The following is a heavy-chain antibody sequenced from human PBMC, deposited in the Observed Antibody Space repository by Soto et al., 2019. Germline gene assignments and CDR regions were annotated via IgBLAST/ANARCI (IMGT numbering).Heavy chain of an antibody. J-gene: IGHJ5*02. V-gene: IGHV1-46*01. Sequence: QVRLVQSGAEVRRPGASVKVSCKAPGDTFTSYYLNWVRQAPGQGLEWIGVINPHGGSTKYAQKYQGRVTMTRDTSRSTVYMELRSLRSDDTAIYYCARSSGGNFGIIIEGSNWFDPWGQGTLVTVSS. CDR2: INPHGGST. CDR3: ARSSGGNFGIIIEGSNWFDP. D-gene: IGHD3-3*01. CDR1: GDTFTSYY.